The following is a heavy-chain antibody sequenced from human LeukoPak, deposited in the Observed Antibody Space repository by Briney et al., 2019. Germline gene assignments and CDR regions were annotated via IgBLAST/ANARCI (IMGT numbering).Heavy chain of an antibody. V-gene: IGHV3-48*03. CDR3: AREVGGGYFDWLLTKYYFDY. D-gene: IGHD3-9*01. Sequence: PGGSLRLSCAASGFTFSSYEMNWVRQAPGKGLEWVSYISSSGSTIYYADSVKGRFTISRDNAKNSLYLQMNSLRAEDTAVYYCAREVGGGYFDWLLTKYYFDYWGQGTLVTVSS. CDR1: GFTFSSYE. J-gene: IGHJ4*02. CDR2: ISSSGSTI.